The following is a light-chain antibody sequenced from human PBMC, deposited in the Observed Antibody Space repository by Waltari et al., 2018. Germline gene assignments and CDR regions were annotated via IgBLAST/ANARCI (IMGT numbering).Light chain of an antibody. CDR1: QSVSSTY. CDR2: GAS. V-gene: IGKV3-20*01. CDR3: QLYGSSPLFT. Sequence: EIVLTQSPATLSLSPGERATLSCRASQSVSSTYLAWYQQKAGQAPRLLIYGASSRATGIPDRFSGSGSGTDFTLTINRLEPDDFAVYYCQLYGSSPLFTFGQGTKLEI. J-gene: IGKJ2*01.